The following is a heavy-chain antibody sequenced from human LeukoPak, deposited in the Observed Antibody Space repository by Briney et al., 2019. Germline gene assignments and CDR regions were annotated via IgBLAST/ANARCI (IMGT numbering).Heavy chain of an antibody. CDR2: ISYDGSNK. D-gene: IGHD3-22*01. Sequence: PGGSLRLSCAASGFTFSSYGMHWVRQAPGKGLEWVAVISYDGSNKYYADSVKGRFTISRDNSKNTLYLQMNSLRAEDTAVYYCAKDLGYYDSSGYSPTGFDYWGQGTLVTVSS. V-gene: IGHV3-30*18. J-gene: IGHJ4*02. CDR1: GFTFSSYG. CDR3: AKDLGYYDSSGYSPTGFDY.